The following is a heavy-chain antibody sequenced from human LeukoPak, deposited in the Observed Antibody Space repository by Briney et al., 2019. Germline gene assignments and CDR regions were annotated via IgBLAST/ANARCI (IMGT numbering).Heavy chain of an antibody. D-gene: IGHD3-10*01. J-gene: IGHJ4*02. CDR3: ARGRTMVRGVIITSPFDY. V-gene: IGHV3-64*01. Sequence: GGSLRLSCAASGFTFSSYAMHWVRQAPGKGLEYVPAISSNGGSTYYANSVKGRFTISRDNSKDTLYLQMGSLRAEDMAVYYCARGRTMVRGVIITSPFDYWGQGTLVTVSS. CDR1: GFTFSSYA. CDR2: ISSNGGST.